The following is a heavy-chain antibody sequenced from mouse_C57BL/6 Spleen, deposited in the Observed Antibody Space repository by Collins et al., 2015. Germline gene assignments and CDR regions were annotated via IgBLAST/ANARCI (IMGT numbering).Heavy chain of an antibody. Sequence: QVQLKQSGAELVRPGASVRLSCKASGYTFTDYYINWVKQRPGQGLEWIARIYPGSGNTYYNEKFKGKATLTAEKSSSTAYMQLSSLTSEDSAVYFCARGESPWFAYWGQGTLVTVSA. V-gene: IGHV1-76*01. J-gene: IGHJ3*01. CDR2: IYPGSGNT. CDR1: GYTFTDYY. CDR3: ARGESPWFAY.